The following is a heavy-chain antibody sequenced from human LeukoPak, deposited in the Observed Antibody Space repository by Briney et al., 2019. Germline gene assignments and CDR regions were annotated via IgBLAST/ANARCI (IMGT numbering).Heavy chain of an antibody. CDR2: IRSKAYGGTT. V-gene: IGHV3-49*04. Sequence: QSGGSLRLSCTASGFTFGDYAMSWVRQAPGKGLEWVGFIRSKAYGGTTEYAASVKGRFTISRDDSKSIAYPQMNSLKTEDTAVYYCTRDSGYYYDSSGYSDWGQGTLVTVSS. J-gene: IGHJ4*02. CDR3: TRDSGYYYDSSGYSD. D-gene: IGHD3-22*01. CDR1: GFTFGDYA.